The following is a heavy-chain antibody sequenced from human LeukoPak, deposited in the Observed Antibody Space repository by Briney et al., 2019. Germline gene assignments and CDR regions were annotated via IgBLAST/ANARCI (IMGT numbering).Heavy chain of an antibody. CDR1: GGSITHYY. CDR2: ILKSGSS. Sequence: PSETLSLTCTVSGGSITHYYWNWMRQPPGRGLEWIGYILKSGSSNYNPSPKSRVTISLDTSQNQFSLNLRSVTAADTAVYYCASGEDSAKTAYWGQGTLVTVSS. V-gene: IGHV4-4*09. J-gene: IGHJ4*02. D-gene: IGHD3-3*01. CDR3: ASGEDSAKTAY.